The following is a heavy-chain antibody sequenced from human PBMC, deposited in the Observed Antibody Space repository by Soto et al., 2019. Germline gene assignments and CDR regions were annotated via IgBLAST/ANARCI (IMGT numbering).Heavy chain of an antibody. CDR3: ARSGLCSSTSCYDAFDI. J-gene: IGHJ3*02. V-gene: IGHV3-7*01. Sequence: GESLKISCAASGFTFSSYWMSWVRQAPGKGLEWVANIKQDGSEKYYVDSVKGRFTISRDNAKNSLYLQMNSLRAEDTAVYYCARSGLCSSTSCYDAFDIWGQGTMVTVSS. CDR2: IKQDGSEK. CDR1: GFTFSSYW. D-gene: IGHD2-2*01.